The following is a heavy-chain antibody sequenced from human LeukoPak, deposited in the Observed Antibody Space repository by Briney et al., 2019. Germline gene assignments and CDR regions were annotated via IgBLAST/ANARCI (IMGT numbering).Heavy chain of an antibody. CDR3: AKDSSSGSYALDI. J-gene: IGHJ3*02. CDR1: GFTFDDYA. D-gene: IGHD6-6*01. V-gene: IGHV3-9*01. CDR2: ISWNSGSI. Sequence: PGGSLRLSCAASGFTFDDYAMHWVRQAPGKGLEWVSGISWNSGSIGYADSVKGRFTISRDNAKNSLYLQMNSLRAEDTALYYCAKDSSSGSYALDIWGQGTMVTVSS.